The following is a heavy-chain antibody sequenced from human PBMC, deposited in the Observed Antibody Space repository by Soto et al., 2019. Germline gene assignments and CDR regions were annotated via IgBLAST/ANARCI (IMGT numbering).Heavy chain of an antibody. CDR3: AKDQGFDP. CDR2: ISGSGVIT. J-gene: IGHJ5*02. Sequence: GGSLRLSCAASGFTFSSYAMSWVRQAPGKGLEWVSAISGSGVITYYADSVKGRFTISRDGSKSTLYLQMNSLRAEDTALYYCAKDQGFDPWGQGTLVTVSS. CDR1: GFTFSSYA. V-gene: IGHV3-23*01.